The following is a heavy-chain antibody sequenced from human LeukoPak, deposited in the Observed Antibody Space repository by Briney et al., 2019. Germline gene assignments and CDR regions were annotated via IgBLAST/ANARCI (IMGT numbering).Heavy chain of an antibody. D-gene: IGHD6-6*01. CDR2: SNWNGGST. CDR3: AKPRGSSSVSDYYYYYMDV. Sequence: GGSLRLFCAASGCTFDDYGMSWVRQAPGMGLEWVSGSNWNGGSTGFADSVKGRFTISRDNSKNTLYLQMNSLRAEDTAVYYCAKPRGSSSVSDYYYYYMDVWGKGTTVTVSS. V-gene: IGHV3-20*04. CDR1: GCTFDDYG. J-gene: IGHJ6*03.